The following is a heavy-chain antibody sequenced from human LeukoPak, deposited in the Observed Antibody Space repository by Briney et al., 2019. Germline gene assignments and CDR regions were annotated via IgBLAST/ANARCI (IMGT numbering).Heavy chain of an antibody. V-gene: IGHV3-53*01. CDR1: GGSISSSNW. J-gene: IGHJ4*02. CDR3: AKDSDTFGYSSL. D-gene: IGHD6-13*01. CDR2: IYSGGST. Sequence: PSETLSLTCGVSGGSISSSNWWSWVRQAPGKGLEWVSVIYSGGSTYYADSVKGRFTISRDNSKNTLYLQMNSLRAEDTAVYYCAKDSDTFGYSSLWGQGTLVTVSS.